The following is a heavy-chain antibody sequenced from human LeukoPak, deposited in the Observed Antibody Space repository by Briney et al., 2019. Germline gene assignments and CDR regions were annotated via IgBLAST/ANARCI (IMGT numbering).Heavy chain of an antibody. Sequence: ASVKVSCKASGYTFTSYGISWVRQAPGQGLEWMGWISAYNGNTNYAQKLQGRVTMTTDTSTSTAYMELRSLRSDDTAVYYCARFSLIAVAGWSLDCWGQGTLVTVSS. J-gene: IGHJ4*02. D-gene: IGHD6-19*01. CDR1: GYTFTSYG. CDR2: ISAYNGNT. V-gene: IGHV1-18*01. CDR3: ARFSLIAVAGWSLDC.